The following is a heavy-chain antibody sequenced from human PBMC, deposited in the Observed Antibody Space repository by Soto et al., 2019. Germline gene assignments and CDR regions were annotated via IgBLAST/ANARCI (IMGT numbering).Heavy chain of an antibody. V-gene: IGHV1-3*01. D-gene: IGHD1-26*01. CDR2: INAANGNT. J-gene: IGHJ6*02. CDR1: GYTFTTYA. Sequence: ASVKVSCKASGYTFTTYALHWVRQARGERLEWMGWINAANGNTKYSKKFQGRVTITRDTSASTTYMELSSLRSEDTAVYYCGRAGVEATGEILYNAMDVWGQGTTVTVSS. CDR3: GRAGVEATGEILYNAMDV.